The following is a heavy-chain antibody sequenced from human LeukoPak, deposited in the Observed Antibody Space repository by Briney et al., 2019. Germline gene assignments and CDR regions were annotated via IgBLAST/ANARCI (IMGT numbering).Heavy chain of an antibody. CDR3: ARASIMITFGGVIVIKQYYFDY. V-gene: IGHV4-38-2*01. CDR1: GYSISSSYY. J-gene: IGHJ4*02. Sequence: PSETLSLTCAVSGYSISSSYYWGWIRQPPGKGLEWIGSIYHSGSTYYNPSLKSRVTISVDTSKNQFSLKLSSVTAADTAVYYCARASIMITFGGVIVIKQYYFDYWGQGTLVTVSS. D-gene: IGHD3-16*02. CDR2: IYHSGST.